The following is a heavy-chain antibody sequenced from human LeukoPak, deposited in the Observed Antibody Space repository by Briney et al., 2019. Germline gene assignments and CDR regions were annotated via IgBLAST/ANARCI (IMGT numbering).Heavy chain of an antibody. J-gene: IGHJ4*02. Sequence: GGSLRLSCAASGFIVSSNYMTWVRQAPGKGLEWVSVIYKDGRTFYADSVRGRFTISRDNSKNTLYLQMNSLRAEDTAVYYCAKSSTYYHENSDSIWGQGTLVTVSS. CDR1: GFIVSSNY. CDR2: IYKDGRT. V-gene: IGHV3-53*01. D-gene: IGHD3-22*01. CDR3: AKSSTYYHENSDSI.